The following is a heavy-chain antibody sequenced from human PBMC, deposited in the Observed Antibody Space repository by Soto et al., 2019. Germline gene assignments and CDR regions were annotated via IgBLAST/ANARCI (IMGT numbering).Heavy chain of an antibody. J-gene: IGHJ4*02. CDR1: GFTFSSYA. CDR3: ARFSIYGSGSYFPYSYYFDY. D-gene: IGHD3-10*01. CDR2: ISGSGGST. V-gene: IGHV3-23*01. Sequence: LRLSCAASGFTFSSYAMSWVRQAPGKGLEWVSAISGSGGSTYYADSVKGRFTISRDNSKNTLYLQMNSLRAEDTAVYYCARFSIYGSGSYFPYSYYFDYWGQGTLVTVSS.